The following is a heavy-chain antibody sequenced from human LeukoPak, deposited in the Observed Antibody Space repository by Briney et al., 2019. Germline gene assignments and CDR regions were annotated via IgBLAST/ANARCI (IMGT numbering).Heavy chain of an antibody. CDR1: GFTFSSYE. J-gene: IGHJ4*02. D-gene: IGHD6-19*01. CDR2: INSDSGTI. Sequence: PGGSLRLSCAASGFTFSSYEMNWVRQAPGKGLEWVSFINSDSGTIYYADSVKGRFTISRDNAENSLYLQMNSLRAEDTGVYYCARDWAGDYWGQGTLVTVSS. CDR3: ARDWAGDY. V-gene: IGHV3-48*03.